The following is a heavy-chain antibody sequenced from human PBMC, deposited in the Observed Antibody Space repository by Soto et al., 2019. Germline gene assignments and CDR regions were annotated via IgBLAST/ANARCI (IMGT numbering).Heavy chain of an antibody. J-gene: IGHJ4*02. CDR2: IDWDEDR. V-gene: IGHV2-70*04. CDR1: GFSLSTSGMR. CDR3: ARMRSDYDSSGLDY. D-gene: IGHD3-22*01. Sequence: SGPTLVNPTETLALTCTFSGFSLSTSGMRVSWIRQAPGKALGWLARIDWDEDRFYSTSLKTRLTISKDTSKNQVVLTMTKMDPVDTATYYCARMRSDYDSSGLDYWGQGILVTVSS.